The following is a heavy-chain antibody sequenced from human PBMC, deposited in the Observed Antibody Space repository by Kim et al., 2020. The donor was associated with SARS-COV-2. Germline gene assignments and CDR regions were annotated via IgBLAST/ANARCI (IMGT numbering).Heavy chain of an antibody. D-gene: IGHD5-18*01. CDR3: ASPLIREYSYVHYWYFDL. V-gene: IGHV4-39*01. J-gene: IGHJ2*01. CDR1: GGSISSSSYY. CDR2: IYYSGST. Sequence: SETLSLTCTVSGGSISSSSYYWGWIRQPPGKGLEWIGSIYYSGSTYYNPSLKSRVTISVDTSKNQFSLKLSSVTAADTAVYYCASPLIREYSYVHYWYFDLWGRGTLVTVSS.